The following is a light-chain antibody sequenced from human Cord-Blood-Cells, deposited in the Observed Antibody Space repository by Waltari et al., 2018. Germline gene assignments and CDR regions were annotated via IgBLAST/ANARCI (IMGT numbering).Light chain of an antibody. J-gene: IGLJ3*02. CDR3: QSYDSSLSGWV. CDR2: GNS. Sequence: QSVLTQPPSVSGAPGQRVTISCTGSSSNIGAGYDVHWYQQLPGTAPKLLIYGNSNRPSGVPDRFSGSKSGTSASLAITGIQAEEEADYSCQSYDSSLSGWVFGGGTKLTVL. CDR1: SSNIGAGYD. V-gene: IGLV1-40*01.